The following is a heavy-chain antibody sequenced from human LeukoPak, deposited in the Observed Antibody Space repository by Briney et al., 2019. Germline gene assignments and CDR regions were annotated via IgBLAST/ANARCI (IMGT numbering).Heavy chain of an antibody. D-gene: IGHD2-15*01. CDR3: ATGSVTSVTPLHY. V-gene: IGHV1-69*05. J-gene: IGHJ4*02. Sequence: ASVKVSCKASGYTFTSYDINWVRHAPGQGLEWMGGIIPIFNTVDYAQKFLGRVTITTDESTGTAFMELSSLRSEDTAVYYCATGSVTSVTPLHYWGQGTLVTVSS. CDR2: IIPIFNTV. CDR1: GYTFTSYD.